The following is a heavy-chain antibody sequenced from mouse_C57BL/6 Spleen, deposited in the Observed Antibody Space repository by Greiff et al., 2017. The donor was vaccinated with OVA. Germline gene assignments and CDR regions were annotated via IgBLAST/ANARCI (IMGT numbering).Heavy chain of an antibody. CDR1: GYTFTSYG. J-gene: IGHJ1*03. Sequence: EVKLQESGAELVRPGSSVKMSCKTSGYTFTSYGINWVKQRPGQGLEWIGYIYIGNGYTEYNEKFKGKATLTSDTSSSTAYMQLSSLTSEDSAIYFCARSSNYYGSSYWYFDVWGTGTTVTVSS. CDR3: ARSSNYYGSSYWYFDV. CDR2: IYIGNGYT. D-gene: IGHD1-1*01. V-gene: IGHV1-58*01.